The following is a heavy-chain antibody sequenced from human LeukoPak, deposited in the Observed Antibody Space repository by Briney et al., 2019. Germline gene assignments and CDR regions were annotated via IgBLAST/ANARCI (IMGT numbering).Heavy chain of an antibody. V-gene: IGHV1-69*05. CDR1: GGTFSSYA. D-gene: IGHD3-16*01. Sequence: ASVKVSCKASGGTFSSYAISWVRQAPGQGLVWMGGIIPIFGTANYAQKFQGRVTITTDESTSTAYMELSSLRSEDTAVYYCARSMGESGYSQFYPFDYWGQGTLVTVSS. CDR3: ARSMGESGYSQFYPFDY. CDR2: IIPIFGTA. J-gene: IGHJ4*02.